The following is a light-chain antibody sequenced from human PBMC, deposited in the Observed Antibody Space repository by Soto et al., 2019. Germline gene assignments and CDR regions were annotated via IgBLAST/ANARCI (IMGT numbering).Light chain of an antibody. V-gene: IGKV1-39*01. CDR2: STS. Sequence: DIQMTQSPSSLSASPGERATISCRASQSISYYLNWYQQKQGRAPRLLIYSTSTMPSGVPSKFSGSASGTDFTLTISSLQPEDFAIYYCQQSYSTPWTFGQGTKVEIK. CDR1: QSISYY. J-gene: IGKJ1*01. CDR3: QQSYSTPWT.